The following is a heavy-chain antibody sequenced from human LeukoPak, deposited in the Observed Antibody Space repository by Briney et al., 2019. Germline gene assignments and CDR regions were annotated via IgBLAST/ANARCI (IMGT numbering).Heavy chain of an antibody. Sequence: SETLSLTCSVSGGYISTSNYYWGWIRQPPGKGLEWIGTIYYSGRTYYNPSLQSRVTISLDTPQNQLSLQVRSVTVVDTAVYYCARFFYYDASLPPYWGQGTLVTVS. J-gene: IGHJ4*02. D-gene: IGHD3-16*01. CDR3: ARFFYYDASLPPY. CDR1: GGYISTSNYY. CDR2: IYYSGRT. V-gene: IGHV4-39*01.